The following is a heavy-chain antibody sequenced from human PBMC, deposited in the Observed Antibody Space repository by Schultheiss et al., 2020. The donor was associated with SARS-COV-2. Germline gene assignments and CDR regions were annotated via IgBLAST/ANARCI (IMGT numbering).Heavy chain of an antibody. CDR3: ARGRYVAAAGYYFDS. CDR1: GGSFSGYY. V-gene: IGHV4-34*09. D-gene: IGHD6-13*01. CDR2: VNHSGST. Sequence: SETLSLTCAVYGGSFSGYYWSWIRQPPGKGLEWIGEIEWIGEVNHSGSTNYNPSLKSLGTISVDTSKNQFSLKLSSVTAADTAVYYCARGRYVAAAGYYFDSWGQGTLVTVSS. J-gene: IGHJ4*02.